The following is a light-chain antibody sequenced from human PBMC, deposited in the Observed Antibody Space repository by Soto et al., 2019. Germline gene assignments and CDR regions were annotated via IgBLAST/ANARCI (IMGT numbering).Light chain of an antibody. V-gene: IGKV1D-13*01. CDR1: QGISSA. Sequence: AIQLTQSPSSLSASVGDRVTITFRASQGISSALAWYQQKPGKAPKLLIYDASSLESGVPSRFSGSGSSTDFTLAISSPQPEDFATYYCKPVNNYHRTFGGGTKVDIK. CDR2: DAS. J-gene: IGKJ4*01. CDR3: KPVNNYHRT.